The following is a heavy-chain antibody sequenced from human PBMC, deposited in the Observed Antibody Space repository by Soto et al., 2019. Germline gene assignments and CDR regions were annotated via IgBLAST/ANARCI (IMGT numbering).Heavy chain of an antibody. CDR2: MFFTGST. CDR3: ARLRSSYAGSYYGGGFFDH. J-gene: IGHJ4*02. V-gene: IGHV4-39*01. Sequence: SETLSLTCSVSAAAFTNTSYYWGWIRQPPGKGPEWIGSMFFTGSTYYNPSLKSRVTMSADTSKSQFSLKLTSVTAADTAVYFCARLRSSYAGSYYGGGFFDHWGRGAPVTVSS. CDR1: AAAFTNTSYY. D-gene: IGHD4-4*01.